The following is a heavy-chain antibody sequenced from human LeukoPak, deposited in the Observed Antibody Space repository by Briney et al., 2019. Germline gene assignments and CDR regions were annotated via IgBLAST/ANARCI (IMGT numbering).Heavy chain of an antibody. CDR3: ARSEDIVVVPAATALDY. J-gene: IGHJ4*02. D-gene: IGHD2-2*01. Sequence: ASVKVSCKASGYTFTSYGISWVRQAPGQGLEWMGWISAYNGNTNYAQKLQGRVTMTTDTSTSTAYMELRSLRSDDTAVYYCARSEDIVVVPAATALDYWGQGTLVTVSS. V-gene: IGHV1-18*01. CDR2: ISAYNGNT. CDR1: GYTFTSYG.